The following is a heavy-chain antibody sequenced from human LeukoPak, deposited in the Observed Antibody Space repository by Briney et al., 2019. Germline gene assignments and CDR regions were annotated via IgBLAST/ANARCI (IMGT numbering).Heavy chain of an antibody. V-gene: IGHV3-23*01. D-gene: IGHD4-11*01. Sequence: GGSLRLSCAASGFTFSSYAMSWVRQAPGKGLEWVSGISGGGGSTYYADSVKGRFTISRDNSKNTLYLQMNSLRAEDTAVYYCAKESLYSDYPNNWFDPWGQGTLVTVSS. CDR2: ISGGGGST. CDR3: AKESLYSDYPNNWFDP. CDR1: GFTFSSYA. J-gene: IGHJ5*02.